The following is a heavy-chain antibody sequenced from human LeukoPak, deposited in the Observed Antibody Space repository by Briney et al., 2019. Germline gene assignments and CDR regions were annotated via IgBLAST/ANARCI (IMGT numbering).Heavy chain of an antibody. D-gene: IGHD6-19*01. J-gene: IGHJ6*02. V-gene: IGHV4-39*07. CDR1: GGSISSSSYY. Sequence: PSETLSLTCTVSGGSISSSSYYWGWIRQPPGKGLEWIGSIYYSGSTYYNPSLKSRVTISVDTSKNQFSLKLSSVTAADTAVYYCARASAVASTVYYYYGMDVWGQGTTVTVSS. CDR2: IYYSGST. CDR3: ARASAVASTVYYYYGMDV.